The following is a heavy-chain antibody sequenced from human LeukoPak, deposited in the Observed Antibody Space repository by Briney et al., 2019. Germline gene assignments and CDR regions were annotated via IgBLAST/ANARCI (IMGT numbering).Heavy chain of an antibody. CDR2: FDPEDGET. V-gene: IGHV1-24*01. CDR1: GYTLTELS. J-gene: IGHJ6*03. Sequence: ASVKVSCKVSGYTLTELSMHWVRQAPGKGLEWMGGFDPEDGETIYAQKFQGRGTMTEDTSTDTAYMELSSLRSEDTAVYYCATAWVIFGVVIMNYYYYYMDVWGKGTTVTVSS. CDR3: ATAWVIFGVVIMNYYYYYMDV. D-gene: IGHD3-3*01.